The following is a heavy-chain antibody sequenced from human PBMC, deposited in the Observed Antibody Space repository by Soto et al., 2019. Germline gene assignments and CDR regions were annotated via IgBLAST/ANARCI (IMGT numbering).Heavy chain of an antibody. V-gene: IGHV1-69*06. J-gene: IGHJ6*02. CDR3: ARRDRSDYYGMDV. CDR2: IIPIFGTA. CDR1: GGTFSSYA. Sequence: GASVKVSCKASGGTFSSYAISWVRQAPGQGLGWMGGIIPIFGTANYAQKFQGRVTITADKSTSTAYMELSSLRSEDTAVYYCARRDRSDYYGMDVWGQGTTVTVSS.